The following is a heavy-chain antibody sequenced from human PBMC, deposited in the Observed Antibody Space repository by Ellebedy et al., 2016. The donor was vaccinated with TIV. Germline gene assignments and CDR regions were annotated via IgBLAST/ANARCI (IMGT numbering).Heavy chain of an antibody. CDR3: ARHLGYSYGYSYFDY. J-gene: IGHJ4*02. D-gene: IGHD5-18*01. V-gene: IGHV4-39*01. CDR1: GGSISSSSYY. Sequence: SETLSLTXTVSGGSISSSSYYWGWIRQPPGKGLEWIGSIYYSGSTYYNPSLKSRVTVSVDTSKNQFSLKLSSVTAADTAVYYCARHLGYSYGYSYFDYWGQGTLVTVSS. CDR2: IYYSGST.